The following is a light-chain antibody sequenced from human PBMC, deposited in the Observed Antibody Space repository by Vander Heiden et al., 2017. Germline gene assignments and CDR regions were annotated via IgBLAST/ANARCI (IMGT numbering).Light chain of an antibody. V-gene: IGKV1-5*03. CDR2: KAS. CDR1: QSISSC. J-gene: IGKJ1*01. Sequence: DIQLTKPPSPLSASVGDRVTITCRASQSISSCLAWYQQKPGKAPKLLIYKASSLESGVPSRFSGSGSGTEFTLTISSLQPDDFATYYCQQDNSDPWTFGQGTKVEIK. CDR3: QQDNSDPWT.